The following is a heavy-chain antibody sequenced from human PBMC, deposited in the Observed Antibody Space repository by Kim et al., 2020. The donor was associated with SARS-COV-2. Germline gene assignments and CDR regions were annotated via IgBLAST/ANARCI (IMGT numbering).Heavy chain of an antibody. D-gene: IGHD3-9*01. V-gene: IGHV1-8*01. J-gene: IGHJ6*02. CDR1: GYTFTSYD. CDR3: ARENVLRYFDWSKNYYGMDV. CDR2: MNPNSGNT. Sequence: ASVKVSCKASGYTFTSYDINWVRQATGQGLEWMGWMNPNSGNTGYAQKFQGRVTMTRNTSISTAYMELSSLRSEDTAVYYCARENVLRYFDWSKNYYGMDVWGQGPTVTVSS.